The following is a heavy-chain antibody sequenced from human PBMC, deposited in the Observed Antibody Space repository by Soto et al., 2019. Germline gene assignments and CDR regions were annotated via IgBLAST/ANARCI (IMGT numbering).Heavy chain of an antibody. V-gene: IGHV3-48*03. CDR3: ARLVVFDS. J-gene: IGHJ4*02. Sequence: PGGSLRLSCAASGFTFSNYAMNWVRQAPGKGLEWVSYIGSSGTTVFYADSVKGRFTISRDNAKNSLYLQMNSLRAEDTAVYYCARLVVFDSWGQGTLVTVSS. CDR2: IGSSGTTV. CDR1: GFTFSNYA. D-gene: IGHD3-9*01.